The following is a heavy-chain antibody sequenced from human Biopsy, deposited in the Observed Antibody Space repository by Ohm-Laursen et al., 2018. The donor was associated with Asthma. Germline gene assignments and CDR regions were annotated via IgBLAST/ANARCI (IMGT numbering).Heavy chain of an antibody. V-gene: IGHV4-34*01. J-gene: IGHJ6*02. Sequence: SDTLSLTWGAYRGSLRVYVWSWIRHPPGKGLEWIGESNQGGSPTFNPSLKSRITISRDTSKNQLSLKLRSVTAADTAVYYCASGPEWYGLDVWGQGTTATVSS. CDR2: SNQGGSP. CDR3: ASGPEWYGLDV. CDR1: RGSLRVYV. D-gene: IGHD3-3*01.